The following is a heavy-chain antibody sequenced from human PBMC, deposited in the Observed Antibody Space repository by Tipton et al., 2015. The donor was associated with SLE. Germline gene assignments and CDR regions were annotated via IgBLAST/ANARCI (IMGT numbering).Heavy chain of an antibody. J-gene: IGHJ5*02. Sequence: GLVKPSETLSLTCTVSGGSISSSYWSWIRQPPGEGLEWIGYIYYSGSTNYNPSLKSRVTISVDTSKNQFSLKLSSVTAADTAVYYCARYGEYQLLWHWFDPWGQGTLVTVSS. D-gene: IGHD2-2*01. CDR2: IYYSGST. CDR3: ARYGEYQLLWHWFDP. V-gene: IGHV4-59*01. CDR1: GGSISSSY.